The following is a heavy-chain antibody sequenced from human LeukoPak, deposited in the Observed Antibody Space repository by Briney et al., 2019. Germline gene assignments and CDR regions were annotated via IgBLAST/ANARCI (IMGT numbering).Heavy chain of an antibody. V-gene: IGHV3-9*01. CDR3: AKERVSVATVMDV. J-gene: IGHJ6*02. Sequence: GGSLRHSCEVSGFKIGNFAMHWVRQAPGKGLEWVSGIRWNGAPVGFADSVKGRFTISSDSAKNSLYLHMNSLRVEDTALYYCAKERVSVATVMDVWGQGTTVIVSS. D-gene: IGHD5-12*01. CDR1: GFKIGNFA. CDR2: IRWNGAPV.